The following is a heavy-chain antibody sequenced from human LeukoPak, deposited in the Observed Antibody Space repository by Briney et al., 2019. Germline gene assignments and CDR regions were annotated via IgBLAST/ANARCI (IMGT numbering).Heavy chain of an antibody. V-gene: IGHV1-69*04. Sequence: ASVKVSCKASGGTFSSYAISWVRQAPGQGLELMRRIIPIFGIANYAQKFQGRVTITADKSTSTAYMELSSLRSEDTAVYYCARVNTTDTAMVTGVFDYWGQGTLVTVSS. CDR1: GGTFSSYA. J-gene: IGHJ4*02. CDR3: ARVNTTDTAMVTGVFDY. CDR2: IIPIFGIA. D-gene: IGHD5-18*01.